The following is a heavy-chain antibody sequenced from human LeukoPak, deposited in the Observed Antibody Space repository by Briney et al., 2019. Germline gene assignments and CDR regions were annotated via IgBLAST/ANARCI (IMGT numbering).Heavy chain of an antibody. D-gene: IGHD2-8*01. J-gene: IGHJ4*02. CDR1: GYTFTSYY. V-gene: IGHV1-46*01. CDR2: INPSGGST. CDR3: ARGANYCTNGVCSLFY. Sequence: ASVKVSCTASGYTFTSYYMHWVRQAPGQGLEWMGIINPSGGSTSYAQKFQGRVTMTRETSTSTVYMELSSLRSEDTAVYYCARGANYCTNGVCSLFYWGQGTLVTVSS.